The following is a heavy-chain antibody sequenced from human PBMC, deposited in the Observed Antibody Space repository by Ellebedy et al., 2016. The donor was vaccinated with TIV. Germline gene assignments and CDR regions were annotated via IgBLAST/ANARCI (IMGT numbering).Heavy chain of an antibody. CDR3: ATDGSYGDYLSPTHAFEI. CDR2: IRPDGSDM. J-gene: IGHJ3*02. V-gene: IGHV3-7*01. Sequence: GESLKISCAASRFSFSSYWMSWVRQAPGKGLEWVANIRPDGSDMYYVDSVKGRFTISRDNAKNSLYLLMNSLSAEDTAVYYCATDGSYGDYLSPTHAFEIWGQGTMVTVSS. CDR1: RFSFSSYW. D-gene: IGHD4-17*01.